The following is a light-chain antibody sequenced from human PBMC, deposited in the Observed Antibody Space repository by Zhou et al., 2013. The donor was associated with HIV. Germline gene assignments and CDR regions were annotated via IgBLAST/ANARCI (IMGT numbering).Light chain of an antibody. J-gene: IGKJ4*01. Sequence: DIVLTQSPGFLSLSPGESATLSCRASQSLSSDYLSWYQQQPGRSPRLLIYGASSRATGIPDRFSGSGSGTEFTLTISSLQSEDFAVYYCQQYDTWPLTFGGGTTVEIK. CDR1: QSLSSDY. CDR3: QQYDTWPLT. V-gene: IGKV3-20*01. CDR2: GAS.